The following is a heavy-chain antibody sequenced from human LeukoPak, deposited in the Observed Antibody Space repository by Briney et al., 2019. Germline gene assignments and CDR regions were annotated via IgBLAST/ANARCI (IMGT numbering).Heavy chain of an antibody. CDR2: IRYDGSNK. V-gene: IGHV3-30*02. J-gene: IGHJ4*02. CDR1: GFTFSSYG. CDR3: AKDLDRITIFGVVTTFDY. D-gene: IGHD3-3*01. Sequence: GGSLRLSCAASGFTFSSYGMHWVRQAPGKGLEWVAFIRYDGSNKYYADSVKGRFTISRDNSKNTLYLQMNSLRAEDTAVYYCAKDLDRITIFGVVTTFDYWGQGTLVTVSS.